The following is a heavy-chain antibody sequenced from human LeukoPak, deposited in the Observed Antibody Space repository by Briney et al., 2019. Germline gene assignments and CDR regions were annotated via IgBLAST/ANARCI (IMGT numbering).Heavy chain of an antibody. V-gene: IGHV1-8*01. Sequence: ASVKVSCKASGYTFTSYDINWVRQATGQGLEWMGWMNPNSGNTGYAQKFQGRVTMTRNTSISTAYMELSSLRSEDTAVYYCARDSSSSSGFDPWGQGTLVTVSS. CDR2: MNPNSGNT. CDR1: GYTFTSYD. CDR3: ARDSSSSSGFDP. J-gene: IGHJ5*02. D-gene: IGHD6-6*01.